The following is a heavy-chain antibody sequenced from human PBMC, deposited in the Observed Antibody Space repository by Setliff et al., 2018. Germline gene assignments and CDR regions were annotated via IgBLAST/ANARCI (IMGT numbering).Heavy chain of an antibody. CDR1: GYTFTYFG. Sequence: GASVKVSCKASGYTFTYFGVSWLRLAPGQGLEWMGWIGGRNDKTIIEPKFQGRLALTTDTGSDTAYMELRNLRSDDAAIYYCAKEPAISLTEAIRRSYYDYALDVWGQGTTVTVSS. J-gene: IGHJ6*02. CDR2: IGGRNDKT. V-gene: IGHV1-18*01. CDR3: AKEPAISLTEAIRRSYYDYALDV. D-gene: IGHD3-9*01.